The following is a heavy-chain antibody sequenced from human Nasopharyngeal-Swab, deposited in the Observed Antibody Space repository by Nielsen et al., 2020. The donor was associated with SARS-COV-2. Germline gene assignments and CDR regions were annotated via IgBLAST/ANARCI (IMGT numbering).Heavy chain of an antibody. Sequence: GESLKISCAASGFTFSSYSMNWVRQAPGKGLEWVSSISSSSSYIYYADSVKGRFTISRDNAKNSLYLQMNSLRAEDTAVHYCARHLPLRFLEWLFPDYFDYWGQGTLVTVSS. CDR3: ARHLPLRFLEWLFPDYFDY. J-gene: IGHJ4*02. D-gene: IGHD3-3*01. CDR1: GFTFSSYS. V-gene: IGHV3-21*01. CDR2: ISSSSSYI.